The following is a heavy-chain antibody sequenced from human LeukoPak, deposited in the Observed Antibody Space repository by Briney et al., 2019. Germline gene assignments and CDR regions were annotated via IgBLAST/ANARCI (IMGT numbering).Heavy chain of an antibody. Sequence: GGSLRLSCAASGFTFSSSAMHWVRQAPGKGLEWVAVISVYESHKYYADSVKGRFTLSRDNSKNTLYLQMNSLTTEDTAVYYCAKDQGTGFSDFDYWGQGTLVTVSS. CDR2: ISVYESHK. J-gene: IGHJ4*02. V-gene: IGHV3-30*18. CDR1: GFTFSSSA. CDR3: AKDQGTGFSDFDY. D-gene: IGHD6-19*01.